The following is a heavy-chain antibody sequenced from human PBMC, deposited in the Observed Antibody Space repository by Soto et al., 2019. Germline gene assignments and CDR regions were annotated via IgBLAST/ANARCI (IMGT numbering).Heavy chain of an antibody. J-gene: IGHJ4*02. CDR1: GYTFTSYA. CDR3: VRSTTVYGAYYSDY. CDR2: INTNTGNP. V-gene: IGHV7-4-1*01. D-gene: IGHD4-4*01. Sequence: GASVKVSCKASGYTFTSYAMNWVRQAPGQGLEWMGWINTNTGNPTYAQGFTGRFVFSLDTSVSTAYLQICSLKAEDTAVYYCVRSTTVYGAYYSDYWGQGTLVTGSS.